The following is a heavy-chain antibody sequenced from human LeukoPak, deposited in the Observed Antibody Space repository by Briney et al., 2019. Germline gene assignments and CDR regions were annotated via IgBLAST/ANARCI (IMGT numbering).Heavy chain of an antibody. D-gene: IGHD4/OR15-4a*01. CDR3: GRMISANFHFYYGMDV. CDR1: GDSISSSSSY. CDR2: ISYSGNT. Sequence: PSETLSLTCTVSGDSISSSSSYWGWIRQPPGKGLEWIGSISYSGNTYYNPSLKSRVSTSVDTSKNQFSLKLSSVTAADTAVYYCGRMISANFHFYYGMDVWGQGTTVTVSS. V-gene: IGHV4-39*01. J-gene: IGHJ6*02.